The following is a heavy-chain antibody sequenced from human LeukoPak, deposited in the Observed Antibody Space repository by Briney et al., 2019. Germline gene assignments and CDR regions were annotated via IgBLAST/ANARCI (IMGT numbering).Heavy chain of an antibody. CDR3: ARGAAAGTYYYYDVDV. J-gene: IGHJ6*03. Sequence: ASVKVLCKASGRTFRSYAIRWVPQASGKGLEWMGGLIPIFGTANYAQKVQGRVTITTDESTSTAYMELSSLRSEDTAVYYCARGAAAGTYYYYDVDVWGKGTTVTVSS. D-gene: IGHD6-13*01. V-gene: IGHV1-69*05. CDR2: LIPIFGTA. CDR1: GRTFRSYA.